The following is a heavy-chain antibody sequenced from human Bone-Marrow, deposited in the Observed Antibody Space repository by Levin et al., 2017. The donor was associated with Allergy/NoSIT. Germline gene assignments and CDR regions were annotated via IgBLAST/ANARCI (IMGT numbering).Heavy chain of an antibody. CDR2: ISDGGTAT. CDR1: GFTFSRHG. V-gene: IGHV3-30*03. J-gene: IGHJ4*02. CDR3: AREGSTNKYSFYH. D-gene: IGHD5-12*01. Sequence: GGSLRLSCVGSGFTFSRHGMHWIRQAPGKGLQWVAVISDGGTATYYEDSVKGRFTISRDNSKNTVSLQMNSLRGEDTAVYYCAREGSTNKYSFYHWGRGTLVTVSS.